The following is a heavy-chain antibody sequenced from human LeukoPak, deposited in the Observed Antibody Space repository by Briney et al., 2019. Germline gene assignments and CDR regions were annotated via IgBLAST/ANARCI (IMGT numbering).Heavy chain of an antibody. D-gene: IGHD6-13*01. Sequence: GGSLRLSCAASGFTFSSYAMSWVRQAPGKGLEWVPAISGSGGSTYYADSVKGRFTISRDNSKNTLYLQMNSLRAEDTAVYYCAKNSGYSSSWYEDYWGQGTLVTVSS. J-gene: IGHJ4*02. CDR1: GFTFSSYA. V-gene: IGHV3-23*01. CDR2: ISGSGGST. CDR3: AKNSGYSSSWYEDY.